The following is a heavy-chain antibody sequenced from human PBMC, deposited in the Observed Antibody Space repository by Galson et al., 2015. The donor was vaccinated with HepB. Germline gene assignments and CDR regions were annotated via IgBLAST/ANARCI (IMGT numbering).Heavy chain of an antibody. CDR3: ARNPASYDYYNMDV. Sequence: SLRLSCAASGFSFISHSMNWVRHSPGKGLEWLAYISSGGTKYYADSARGRFTIPRDNAKKSMYLHMSSLRVEDTGIYYCARNPASYDYYNMDVWGQGTTVTVSS. J-gene: IGHJ6*02. CDR2: ISSGGTK. D-gene: IGHD6-25*01. V-gene: IGHV3-48*01. CDR1: GFSFISHS.